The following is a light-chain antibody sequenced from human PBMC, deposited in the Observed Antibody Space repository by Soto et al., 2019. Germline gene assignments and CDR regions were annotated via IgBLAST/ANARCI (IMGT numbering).Light chain of an antibody. V-gene: IGKV3-20*01. CDR3: QQYGSSPRT. CDR2: GAS. J-gene: IGKJ1*01. Sequence: EIGLTKSQATLSLSTGERATLSCRARQSVSSSYLAWYQQKPGQAPSLLIYGASSRATGIPDRFSGSGSGTDFTRTIRRLEPEDFAVYYCQQYGSSPRTFGQGTKVEI. CDR1: QSVSSSY.